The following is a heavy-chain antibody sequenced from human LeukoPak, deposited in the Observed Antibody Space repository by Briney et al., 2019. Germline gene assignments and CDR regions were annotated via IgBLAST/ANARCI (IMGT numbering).Heavy chain of an antibody. Sequence: SDTLSLTCTVSGRSISSYYWSWLRQPPGKGLEWLGYSYYSGITNYNPSLKSRVTISVDTSKNQFSLKLSSVTAADTAVYYCARDRGTAMVTRYYYYMDVWGKGTTVTVPS. CDR1: GRSISSYY. CDR3: ARDRGTAMVTRYYYYMDV. D-gene: IGHD5-18*01. J-gene: IGHJ6*03. CDR2: SYYSGIT. V-gene: IGHV4-59*01.